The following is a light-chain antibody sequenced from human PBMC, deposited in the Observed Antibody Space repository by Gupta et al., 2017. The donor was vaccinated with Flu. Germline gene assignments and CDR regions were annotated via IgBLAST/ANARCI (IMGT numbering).Light chain of an antibody. V-gene: IGKV3-20*01. J-gene: IGKJ1*01. Sequence: GTLSLSPGERATLSCRASQSVSSSYLAWYQQKPAQAPRLLIYGASSRATGIPDRFSGSGSGTDFTLTISRLEPEDFAVYYCQHYGSSPWTFGQGTRVEIK. CDR1: QSVSSSY. CDR3: QHYGSSPWT. CDR2: GAS.